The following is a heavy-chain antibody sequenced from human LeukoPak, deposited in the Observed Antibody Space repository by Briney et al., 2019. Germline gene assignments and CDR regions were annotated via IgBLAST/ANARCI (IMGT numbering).Heavy chain of an antibody. CDR3: ARVQYNYGSYGLDV. CDR2: IYYSGTT. J-gene: IGHJ6*02. V-gene: IGHV4-39*07. CDR1: GGSISSSSYY. Sequence: SETLSLTCTVSGGSISSSSYYWGWIRQPPGKGLEWIGSIYYSGTTYYNPSLKSRVSISVDTSKNQISLKLSSVTAADTAVYYCARVQYNYGSYGLDVWGQGTTVTVSS. D-gene: IGHD5-18*01.